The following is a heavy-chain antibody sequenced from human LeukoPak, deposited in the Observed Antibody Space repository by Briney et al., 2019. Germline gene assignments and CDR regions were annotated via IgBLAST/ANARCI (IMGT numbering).Heavy chain of an antibody. CDR2: IRDDGSSK. CDR3: AKDADDYYGSGSCFDY. CDR1: GFTFSSYG. D-gene: IGHD3-10*01. J-gene: IGHJ4*02. Sequence: WGSLSLSCAASGFTFSSYGMHWVRQAPGKGLEWVAFIRDDGSSKYHADSVKGRFTISRDNSKNTLYLQMNSLRAEDTAVYYCAKDADDYYGSGSCFDYWAQGTLVTVSS. V-gene: IGHV3-30*02.